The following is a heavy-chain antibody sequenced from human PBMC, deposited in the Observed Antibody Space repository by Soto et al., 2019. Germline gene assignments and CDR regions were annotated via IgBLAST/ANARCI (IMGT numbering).Heavy chain of an antibody. CDR1: GFTFSSYD. CDR2: ISSNGGTT. CDR3: VRRVSGNYDY. D-gene: IGHD1-7*01. J-gene: IGHJ4*02. Sequence: EVLLAESGGGMVQPGGSLRLSCVASGFTFSSYDMHWVRQAPGKGLEYVSSISSNGGTTYYGNSVKGRFTISRDNSENTLYLQMGSLRAEDMAVYYCVRRVSGNYDYWGQGTLVTVSS. V-gene: IGHV3-64*01.